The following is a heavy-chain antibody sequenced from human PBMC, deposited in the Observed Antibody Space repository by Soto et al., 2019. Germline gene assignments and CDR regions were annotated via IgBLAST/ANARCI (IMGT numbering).Heavy chain of an antibody. CDR1: GFTFSDHY. D-gene: IGHD3-10*01. Sequence: GGSLRLSCAASGFTFSDHYMTWIRQAPGKGLEWVSYISGSGTTIYYTDSVKGRFTVSRDNAKNSVYLQMNSLRAEDTAVYYCDSDPYYYASDYWGQGTLVTVYS. CDR3: DSDPYYYASDY. CDR2: ISGSGTTI. J-gene: IGHJ4*02. V-gene: IGHV3-11*01.